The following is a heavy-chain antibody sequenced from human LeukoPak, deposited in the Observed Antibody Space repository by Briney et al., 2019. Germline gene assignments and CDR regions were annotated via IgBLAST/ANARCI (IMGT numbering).Heavy chain of an antibody. D-gene: IGHD5-24*01. CDR1: GGSISSYY. J-gene: IGHJ4*02. CDR3: ARRPGDGYNSLGYFDY. CDR2: IYYSGST. Sequence: SETLSLXCTVSGGSISSYYWSWIRQPPGKGLEWIGYIYYSGSTNYNPSLKSRVTISVDTSKNQFSLKLSSVTAADTAVYYCARRPGDGYNSLGYFDYWGQGTLVTVSS. V-gene: IGHV4-59*01.